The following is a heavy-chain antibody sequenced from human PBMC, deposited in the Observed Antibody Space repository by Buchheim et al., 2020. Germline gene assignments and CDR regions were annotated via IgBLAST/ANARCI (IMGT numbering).Heavy chain of an antibody. CDR1: GFTFSSYG. D-gene: IGHD3-9*01. V-gene: IGHV3-30*18. CDR3: AKDPIFRQYRTYGMDV. J-gene: IGHJ6*02. Sequence: QVQLVESGGGVVQPGRSLRLSCAASGFTFSSYGMHWVRQAPGKGLEWVAVISYDGSNKYYADSVKGRFTISRDNSKNTLYLQMNSLRAEDTAVYYCAKDPIFRQYRTYGMDVWGQGTT. CDR2: ISYDGSNK.